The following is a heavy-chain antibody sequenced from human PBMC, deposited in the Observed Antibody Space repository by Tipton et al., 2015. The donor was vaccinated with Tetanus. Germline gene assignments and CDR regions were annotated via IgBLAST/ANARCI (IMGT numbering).Heavy chain of an antibody. J-gene: IGHJ4*02. CDR3: ARDIDVPGTTLYFDY. CDR1: GFTFSDYY. V-gene: IGHV3-11*01. D-gene: IGHD1-1*01. CDR2: ISRSGTDI. Sequence: SLRFSCAASGFTFSDYYLSWIRQAPGKGLEWLSYISRSGTDIHYADSVKGRFTVSRDNAKNSLYLQMNGLRVEDTAVYYCARDIDVPGTTLYFDYWGQGTLVTVSS.